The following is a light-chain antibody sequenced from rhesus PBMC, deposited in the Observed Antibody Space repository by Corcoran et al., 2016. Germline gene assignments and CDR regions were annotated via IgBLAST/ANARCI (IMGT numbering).Light chain of an antibody. CDR1: QSVSSS. CDR3: QQYSNWWT. V-gene: IGKV3-42*03. CDR2: GAS. J-gene: IGKJ1*01. Sequence: EIVMTQSPATLSLSPGERATLSCRASQSVSSSLAWYQQKPGQAPSLLIYGASSRATGIPDRFSGSGSGTEVTLTISSLEPEDCAVYYCQQYSNWWTFGQGTKVEIK.